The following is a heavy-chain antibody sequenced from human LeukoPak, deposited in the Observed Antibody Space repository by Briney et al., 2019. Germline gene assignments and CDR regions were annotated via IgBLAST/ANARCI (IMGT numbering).Heavy chain of an antibody. J-gene: IGHJ6*02. CDR3: ARDSPEYYYYGMDV. Sequence: PGGSLRLSCAASGFTFSSYAMSWVRQAPGKGLEWVSAISGSGGSTYYADSVKGRFTISRDNSKNTLYLQMNSLRAEDTAVYYCARDSPEYYYYGMDVWGQGTTVTVSS. CDR2: ISGSGGST. CDR1: GFTFSSYA. V-gene: IGHV3-23*01.